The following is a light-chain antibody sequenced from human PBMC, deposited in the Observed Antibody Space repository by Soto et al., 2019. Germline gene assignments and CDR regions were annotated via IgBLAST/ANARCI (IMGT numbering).Light chain of an antibody. CDR3: QQYNDWPLT. J-gene: IGKJ1*01. CDR2: GAF. Sequence: EIVMTQSPVTLSVSPGERATLSCRASQSVRSNLAWYQQKPGQAPSLLIYGAFTRATGIPTRFSGTGSGTEFTLTISSLHSEDFALYYCQQYNDWPLTFGQGTKVEV. CDR1: QSVRSN. V-gene: IGKV3-15*01.